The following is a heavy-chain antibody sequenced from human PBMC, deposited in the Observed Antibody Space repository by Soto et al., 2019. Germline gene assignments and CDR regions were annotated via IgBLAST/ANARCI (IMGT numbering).Heavy chain of an antibody. D-gene: IGHD3-22*01. Sequence: PGGSLRLSCAASGFTFDDYGMSWVRQAPGKGLEWVSGINWNGGSTGYADSVKGRFTISRDNAKNSLYLQMNSLRAEDTALYYCARADYYDSSGYELNFDYWGQGTLVTVSS. J-gene: IGHJ4*02. CDR2: INWNGGST. CDR3: ARADYYDSSGYELNFDY. V-gene: IGHV3-20*04. CDR1: GFTFDDYG.